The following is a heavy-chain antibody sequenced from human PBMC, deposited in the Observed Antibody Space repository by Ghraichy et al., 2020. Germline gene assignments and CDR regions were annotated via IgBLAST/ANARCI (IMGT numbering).Heavy chain of an antibody. V-gene: IGHV4-39*01. CDR2: IYYSGST. Sequence: SQTLSLTCTVSGGSISSSSYYWGWIRQPPGKGLEWIGSIYYSGSTYYNPSLKSRVTISVDTSKNQFSLKLSSVTAADTAVYYCARRTMVQGVITIYDYWGQGTLVTVSS. CDR1: GGSISSSSYY. J-gene: IGHJ4*02. D-gene: IGHD3-10*01. CDR3: ARRTMVQGVITIYDY.